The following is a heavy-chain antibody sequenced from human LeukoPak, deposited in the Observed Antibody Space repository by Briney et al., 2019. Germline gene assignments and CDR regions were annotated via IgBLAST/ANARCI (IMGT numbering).Heavy chain of an antibody. CDR1: GYSFPNYW. CDR3: ARSTYGSGAYYSSYYYYYGMDV. Sequence: GESLKISCQGSGYSFPNYWIAWVRQLPGKGLEWMGIIYPGDSDTRYSPSFQGHVTISADKSISTAYLQWSSLKASDTAMYYCARSTYGSGAYYSSYYYYYGMDVWGQGTTVTVSS. V-gene: IGHV5-51*01. CDR2: IYPGDSDT. D-gene: IGHD3-10*01. J-gene: IGHJ6*02.